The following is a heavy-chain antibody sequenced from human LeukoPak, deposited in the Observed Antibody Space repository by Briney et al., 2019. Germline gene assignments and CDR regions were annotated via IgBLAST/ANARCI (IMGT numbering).Heavy chain of an antibody. V-gene: IGHV3-30-3*01. D-gene: IGHD4-17*01. Sequence: PGGSLGLSCAASGFTFSSSAMHWVRQAPGKGLEWVAVISYDGSDKYYADSVKGRFTISRDNSQNTLYLQMNSLRAEDTTVYYCARGEKTTAGDYFDYWGQGILVTVSS. CDR3: ARGEKTTAGDYFDY. CDR2: ISYDGSDK. CDR1: GFTFSSSA. J-gene: IGHJ4*02.